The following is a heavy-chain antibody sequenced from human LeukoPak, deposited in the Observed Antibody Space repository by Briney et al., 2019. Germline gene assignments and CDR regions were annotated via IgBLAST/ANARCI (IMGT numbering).Heavy chain of an antibody. CDR2: ISSSSSYI. J-gene: IGHJ4*02. CDR1: GFTFNRYR. V-gene: IGHV3-21*01. CDR3: AKDQLPGIAAAGIGGR. D-gene: IGHD6-13*01. Sequence: GGSLRLSCAASGFTFNRYRMNWVRQAPGKGLEWVSSISSSSSYIHYADSVKGRFTISRDNSKNTLYLQMNSLRAEDTAVYYCAKDQLPGIAAAGIGGRWGQGTLVTVSS.